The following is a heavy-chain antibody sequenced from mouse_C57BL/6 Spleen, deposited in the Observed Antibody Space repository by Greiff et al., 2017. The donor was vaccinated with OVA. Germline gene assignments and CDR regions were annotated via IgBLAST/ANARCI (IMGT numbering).Heavy chain of an antibody. V-gene: IGHV5-16*01. J-gene: IGHJ4*01. CDR1: GFTFSDYY. D-gene: IGHD1-1*01. CDR3: ARDSGSYAMDY. Sequence: EVQVVESEGGLVQPGSSMKLSCTVSGFTFSDYYMAWVRQVPEKGLEWVANINYDGSSTYYLDSLKSRFIISRDNAKNILYLQMSSLKSEDTATYYCARDSGSYAMDYWGQGTSVTVSS. CDR2: INYDGSST.